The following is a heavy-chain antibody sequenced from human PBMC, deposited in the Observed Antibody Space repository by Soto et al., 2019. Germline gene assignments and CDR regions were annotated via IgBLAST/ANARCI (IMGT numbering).Heavy chain of an antibody. J-gene: IGHJ3*02. CDR3: ARKSGGTAFDI. CDR1: GGSISSGLYY. CDR2: IYYSGSI. Sequence: ASETLSLTCTVSGGSISSGLYYWSWIRQHPGKGLEWIAYIYYSGSIYHNPSLKSRLTISRDTSKNQFSLKLSSVTAADTAVYYCARKSGGTAFDIWGQGTMVTVSS. V-gene: IGHV4-31*03. D-gene: IGHD1-1*01.